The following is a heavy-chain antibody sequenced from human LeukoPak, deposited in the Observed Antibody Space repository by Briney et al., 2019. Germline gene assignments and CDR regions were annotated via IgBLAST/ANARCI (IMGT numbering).Heavy chain of an antibody. V-gene: IGHV3-7*01. CDR2: IKQDGSEK. CDR3: ARVGVVVPAAIVPFGY. Sequence: GGSLRLSCAASGFTFSSYWMSWVRQAPGKGLEWVANIKQDGSEKYYVDSVKGRFTISRDNAKNSLYLQMNSLRAEDTAVYYCARVGVVVPAAIVPFGYWGQGTLVTVSS. CDR1: GFTFSSYW. D-gene: IGHD2-2*01. J-gene: IGHJ4*02.